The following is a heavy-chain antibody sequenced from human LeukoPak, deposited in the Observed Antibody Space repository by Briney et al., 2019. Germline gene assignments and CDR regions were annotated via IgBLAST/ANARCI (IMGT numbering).Heavy chain of an antibody. D-gene: IGHD3-3*01. CDR2: FDPEDGET. CDR1: GYTLTELS. Sequence: GVSVKVSCKVSGYTLTELSMHWVRQAPGKGLEWMGGFDPEDGETIYAQKSQGRVTMTEDTSTDTAYMELSSLRSEDTAVYYCATYRLTIFGVATLNYWGQGTLVTVSS. CDR3: ATYRLTIFGVATLNY. J-gene: IGHJ4*02. V-gene: IGHV1-24*01.